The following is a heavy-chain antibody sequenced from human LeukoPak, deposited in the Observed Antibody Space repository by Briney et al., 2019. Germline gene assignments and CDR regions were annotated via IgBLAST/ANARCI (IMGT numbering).Heavy chain of an antibody. V-gene: IGHV3-11*01. D-gene: IGHD3-10*01. Sequence: GGSLRLSCAASEFVFSDYYMSWIRQAPGKGLEWVSYISDSGGTIYYADSVEGRFTISRDNVKNSLYLQMNGLRAEDTAVYYCAREMEGDYGSGTFFDLWGQGNMVTVSS. CDR3: AREMEGDYGSGTFFDL. CDR1: EFVFSDYY. J-gene: IGHJ4*02. CDR2: ISDSGGTI.